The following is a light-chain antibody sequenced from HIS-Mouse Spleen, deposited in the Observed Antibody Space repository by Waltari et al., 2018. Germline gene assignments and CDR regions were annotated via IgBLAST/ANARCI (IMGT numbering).Light chain of an antibody. V-gene: IGLV2-14*01. Sequence: QSALTQPASVSGSPGPAITISCTGTSTDLGGYNDVSWYQQHPGKAPKLMIYEVSNRPSGVSNRFSGSKSGNTASLTISGLQAEDEADYYCSSYTSSSTLDVVFGGGTKLTVL. CDR1: STDLGGYND. J-gene: IGLJ2*01. CDR3: SSYTSSSTLDVV. CDR2: EVS.